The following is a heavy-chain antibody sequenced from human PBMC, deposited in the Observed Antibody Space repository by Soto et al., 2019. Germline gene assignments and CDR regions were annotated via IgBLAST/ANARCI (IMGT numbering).Heavy chain of an antibody. Sequence: GGSLRLSCAASGFTFSSYAMHWVRQAPGKGLEWVAVISYDGSNKYYADSVKGRFTISRDNSKNTLYLQMNSLRAEDTAVYYCARDQSTYYSDSSGYYGYWGQGTLVTVSS. CDR3: ARDQSTYYSDSSGYYGY. CDR2: ISYDGSNK. J-gene: IGHJ4*02. D-gene: IGHD3-22*01. V-gene: IGHV3-30-3*01. CDR1: GFTFSSYA.